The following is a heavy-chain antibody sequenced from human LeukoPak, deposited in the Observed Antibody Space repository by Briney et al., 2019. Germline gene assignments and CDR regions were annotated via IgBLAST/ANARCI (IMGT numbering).Heavy chain of an antibody. CDR1: GYTFTSYG. Sequence: GASVKVSCKASGYTFTSYGASWVRQAPGQGLEWMGGIIPIFGTANYAQKFQGRVTITADKSTSTAYMELSSLRSEDTAVYYCARAGTASDFDYWGQGTLVTVSS. V-gene: IGHV1-69*06. D-gene: IGHD1-7*01. CDR2: IIPIFGTA. CDR3: ARAGTASDFDY. J-gene: IGHJ4*02.